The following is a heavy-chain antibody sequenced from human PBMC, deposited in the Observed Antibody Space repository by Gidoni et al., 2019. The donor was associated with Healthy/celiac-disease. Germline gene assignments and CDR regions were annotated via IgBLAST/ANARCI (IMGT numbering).Heavy chain of an antibody. CDR1: GGSFSGFY. CDR3: ARGLSFQQLPRRGYNWFDP. D-gene: IGHD6-13*01. J-gene: IGHJ5*02. V-gene: IGHV4-34*01. Sequence: QVQLQQWGAGLLKPSETMSLTCAVYGGSFSGFYWSWIRQPPGKGLEWIGEINHSGSTNYNPSLKSRVTISVDTSKNQFSVKLNSVTAADTAVYYCARGLSFQQLPRRGYNWFDPWGQGTLVTVSS. CDR2: INHSGST.